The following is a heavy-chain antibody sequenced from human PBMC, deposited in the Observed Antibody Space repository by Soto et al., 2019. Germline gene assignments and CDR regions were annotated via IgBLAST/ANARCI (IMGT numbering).Heavy chain of an antibody. CDR2: IVVGSGNT. J-gene: IGHJ5*02. V-gene: IGHV1-58*01. D-gene: IGHD3-10*01. CDR3: SAAYGSWIQSIDSPNIWFVP. CDR1: GFTFTSSA. Sequence: GASVKVSCKVSGFTFTSSAVQWVRQARGQRLERIGWIVVGSGNTNYAQKFQERVTITRDMSTSTAYMELSSLRSEDTAVYYCSAAYGSWIQSIDSPNIWFVPWGEGTLVTVSS.